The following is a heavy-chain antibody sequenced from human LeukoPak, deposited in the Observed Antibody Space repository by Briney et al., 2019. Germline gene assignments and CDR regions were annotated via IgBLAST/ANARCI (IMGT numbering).Heavy chain of an antibody. CDR2: ISSDGTNK. CDR3: ARDRNPSYFDY. J-gene: IGHJ4*02. CDR1: GFSFSIYG. V-gene: IGHV3-30*12. Sequence: GGSLRLSCAASGFSFSIYGMHWVRQAPGKGLEWVAVISSDGTNKYYPDSVKGRFTISRDNSKNTLYLQMNSLRAEDTAVYYCARDRNPSYFDYWGQGTLVTVSS.